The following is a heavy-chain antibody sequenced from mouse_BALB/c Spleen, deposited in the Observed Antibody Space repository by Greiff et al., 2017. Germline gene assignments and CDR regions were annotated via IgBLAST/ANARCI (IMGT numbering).Heavy chain of an antibody. Sequence: EVQRVESGPELVKPGASVKVSCKASGYAFTSYNMYWVKQSHGKSLEWIGYIDPYNGGTSYNQKFKGKATLTVDKSSSTAYMHLNSLTSEDSAVYYCARGFITTATGNYWGEGTTLTVSS. CDR3: ARGFITTATGNY. CDR2: IDPYNGGT. J-gene: IGHJ2*01. CDR1: GYAFTSYN. V-gene: IGHV1S135*01. D-gene: IGHD1-2*01.